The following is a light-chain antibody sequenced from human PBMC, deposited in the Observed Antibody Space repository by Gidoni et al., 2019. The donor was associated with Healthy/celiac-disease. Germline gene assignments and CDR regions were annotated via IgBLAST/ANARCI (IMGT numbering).Light chain of an antibody. CDR1: QSISSY. CDR3: QQNYSTPYT. V-gene: IGKV1-39*01. J-gene: IGKJ2*01. Sequence: DFQLTQFPSSLSASVGDRVTITCRASQSISSYLHWYQQKPGKAPKLLIYAASSLQRGVPSRFSGSGSGTDFTLTISSLQPEDVATYYCQQNYSTPYTFGHGTKLEIK. CDR2: AAS.